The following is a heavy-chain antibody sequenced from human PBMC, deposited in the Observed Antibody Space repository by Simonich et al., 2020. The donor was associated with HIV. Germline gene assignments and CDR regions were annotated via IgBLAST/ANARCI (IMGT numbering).Heavy chain of an antibody. D-gene: IGHD6-6*01. Sequence: EVQLGESGGGLVQPGRSLRLSCAASGFTFEDYAMHGVRQAPEKVLVWVSGVSRNSVSIGYADSVKCRFTISKDNANNSLYLQMNSLRAADMALYYCAKDRYSSSSGSFDYWGQGTLVTVSS. CDR1: GFTFEDYA. V-gene: IGHV3-9*03. CDR3: AKDRYSSSSGSFDY. CDR2: VSRNSVSI. J-gene: IGHJ4*02.